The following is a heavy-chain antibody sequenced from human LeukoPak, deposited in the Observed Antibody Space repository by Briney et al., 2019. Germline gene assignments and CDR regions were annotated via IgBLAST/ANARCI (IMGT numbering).Heavy chain of an antibody. J-gene: IGHJ6*03. D-gene: IGHD3-3*01. V-gene: IGHV4-38-2*02. Sequence: SETLSLTCTVSGYSISSAYYWGWIRQTPGKGLEWIGTIYHSGNTYYNPSLKSRVTISVDTSNNQFSLKLYSVTAADTAVYYCARQVPELRFLEWLPHYMDVWGKGTTVTVSS. CDR2: IYHSGNT. CDR1: GYSISSAYY. CDR3: ARQVPELRFLEWLPHYMDV.